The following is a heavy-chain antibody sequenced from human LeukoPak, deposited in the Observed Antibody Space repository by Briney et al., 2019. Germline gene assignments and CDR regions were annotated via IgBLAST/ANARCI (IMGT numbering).Heavy chain of an antibody. D-gene: IGHD6-13*01. Sequence: SETLSLTCAVYGGSFSGYYWSWIRQPPGKGLEWIGYIYYSGSTYYNPSLKSRVTISVDTSKNQFSLKLSSVTAADTAVYYCARGSGTLGYWGQGTLVTVSS. CDR1: GGSFSGYY. V-gene: IGHV4-30-4*08. CDR2: IYYSGST. J-gene: IGHJ4*02. CDR3: ARGSGTLGY.